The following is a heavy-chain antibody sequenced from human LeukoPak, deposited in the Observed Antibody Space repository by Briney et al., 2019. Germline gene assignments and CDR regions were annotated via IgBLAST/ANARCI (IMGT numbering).Heavy chain of an antibody. J-gene: IGHJ3*02. V-gene: IGHV1-46*01. Sequence: ASVKVSCKASGYTFTSYYVHWVRQAPGQGREWMGIINPTSGDTNYAQKFQGRVTMTRDMSASTVYMELSSLRSEDTAVYYCARYGFSSVWQGGWHAFDIWGHGTMVIVSS. D-gene: IGHD6-25*01. CDR1: GYTFTSYY. CDR3: ARYGFSSVWQGGWHAFDI. CDR2: INPTSGDT.